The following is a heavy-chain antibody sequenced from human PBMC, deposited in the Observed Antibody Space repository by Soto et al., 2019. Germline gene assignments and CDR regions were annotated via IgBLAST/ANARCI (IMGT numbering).Heavy chain of an antibody. J-gene: IGHJ5*01. V-gene: IGHV1-3*04. D-gene: IGHD1-26*01. CDR3: AAGEATSYVTDTHS. CDR2: INTDNGST. CDR1: GYTFTTHS. Sequence: GASVKVSCKASGYTFTTHSMHWVRQAPGQTLEWMGWINTDNGSTKSSQKFQGRVTFTRDTSASTAYLELSSLRSEDTAMYYCAAGEATSYVTDTHSLGHGPLITVSS.